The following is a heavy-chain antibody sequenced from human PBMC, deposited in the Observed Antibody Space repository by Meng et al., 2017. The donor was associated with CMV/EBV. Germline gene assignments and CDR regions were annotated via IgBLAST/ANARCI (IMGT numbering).Heavy chain of an antibody. CDR1: GFTFSSYW. Sequence: GGSLRLSCAASGFTFSSYWMHWVRQAPGKGLVWVSRINSDGSSTSYADSVKGRFTISRDNAKNTLYLQMNSLRAEDTAVYYCARVGLLHLGHDAFDIWGQGTMVTVSS. CDR2: INSDGSST. J-gene: IGHJ3*02. CDR3: ARVGLLHLGHDAFDI. D-gene: IGHD2-15*01. V-gene: IGHV3-74*01.